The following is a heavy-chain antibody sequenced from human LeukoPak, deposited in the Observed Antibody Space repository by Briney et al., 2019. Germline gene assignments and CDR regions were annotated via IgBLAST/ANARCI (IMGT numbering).Heavy chain of an antibody. CDR2: ISYSGST. Sequence: PSETLSLTYTVSGGSISSHYWSWIRQPPGKGLKWIGYISYSGSTNYNPSLKSRVTMSVDTSRNQFSLELSSVTAADTAVYYCTRWTHYQPFDYWGQGTLVTVSS. V-gene: IGHV4-59*11. CDR3: TRWTHYQPFDY. J-gene: IGHJ4*02. D-gene: IGHD3/OR15-3a*01. CDR1: GGSISSHY.